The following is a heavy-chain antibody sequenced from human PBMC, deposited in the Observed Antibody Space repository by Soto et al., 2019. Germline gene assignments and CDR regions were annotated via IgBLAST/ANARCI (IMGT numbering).Heavy chain of an antibody. J-gene: IGHJ6*02. CDR2: INPSGGST. V-gene: IGHV1-46*01. D-gene: IGHD3-10*01. Sequence: AASVKVSCKASGYTFTSYYIHWVRQAPGQGLEWMGIINPSGGSTSYAQKFQGRVTMTRNTSRSTAYMELSSLRSEDTAVYYCARGIMVRGVIVGDYYYGMDVWGQGTTVTVSS. CDR1: GYTFTSYY. CDR3: ARGIMVRGVIVGDYYYGMDV.